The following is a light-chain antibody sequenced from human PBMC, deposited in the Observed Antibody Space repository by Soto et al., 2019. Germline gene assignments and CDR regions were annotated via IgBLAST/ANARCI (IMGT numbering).Light chain of an antibody. Sequence: EMVLTKSPGTLSLSPGERATLSCRASLSVSSSYLAWYQQKPGQAPRLLIYGASSRATGIPDRFSGSGSGTDVTLTISRLEPEDVAVYYCQKDGSSWYTFGQGTKLEIK. J-gene: IGKJ2*01. CDR3: QKDGSSWYT. V-gene: IGKV3-20*01. CDR1: LSVSSSY. CDR2: GAS.